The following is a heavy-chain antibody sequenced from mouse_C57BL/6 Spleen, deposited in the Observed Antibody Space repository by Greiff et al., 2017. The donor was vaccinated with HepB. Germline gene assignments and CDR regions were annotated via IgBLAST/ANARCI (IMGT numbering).Heavy chain of an antibody. CDR2: IYPRDGST. D-gene: IGHD1-1*01. V-gene: IGHV1-85*01. Sequence: QVHVKQSGPELVKPGASVKLSCKASGYTFTSYDINWVKQRPGQGLEWIGWIYPRDGSTKYNEKFKGKATLTVDTSSSTAYMELHSLTSEDSAVYFCARVRYGSSYEVFAYWGQGTLVTVSA. J-gene: IGHJ3*01. CDR1: GYTFTSYD. CDR3: ARVRYGSSYEVFAY.